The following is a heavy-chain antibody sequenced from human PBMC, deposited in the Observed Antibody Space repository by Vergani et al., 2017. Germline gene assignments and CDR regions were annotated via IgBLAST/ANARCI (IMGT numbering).Heavy chain of an antibody. D-gene: IGHD3-22*01. CDR2: IIPLFGTA. CDR1: GGTFSSYA. J-gene: IGHJ4*02. Sequence: QVQLVQSGAEVKKPGSSVKVSCKASGGTFSSYAISWVRQAPGQGLEWMGGIIPLFGTANYAQKFQGRVTITADESTSTAYMELSSLRSEDTAVYYCARVADYYDSSGSDYWGQGTLVTVSS. V-gene: IGHV1-69*12. CDR3: ARVADYYDSSGSDY.